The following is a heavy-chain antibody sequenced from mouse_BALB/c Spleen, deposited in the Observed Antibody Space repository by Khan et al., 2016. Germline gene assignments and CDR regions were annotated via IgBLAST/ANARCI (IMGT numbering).Heavy chain of an antibody. V-gene: IGHV5-9-3*01. CDR2: ISSGGSYT. Sequence: EVELVESGGGLVKPGGSLKLSCAASGFTLSSYAMSWVRQTPEKRLEWVATISSGGSYTYYPDSVKGRFTISRANAKHTLYLQMSSLRSEDTAMYYCARKTTYYFDYWGQGTTLTVSS. J-gene: IGHJ2*01. CDR1: GFTLSSYA. CDR3: ARKTTYYFDY. D-gene: IGHD2-12*01.